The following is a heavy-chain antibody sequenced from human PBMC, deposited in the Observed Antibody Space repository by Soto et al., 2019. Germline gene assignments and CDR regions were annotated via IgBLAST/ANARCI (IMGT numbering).Heavy chain of an antibody. CDR1: GFTFSSYG. CDR3: AKPVGRFCSGGSCYHMPFDY. CDR2: ISYDGSNK. V-gene: IGHV3-30*18. D-gene: IGHD2-15*01. J-gene: IGHJ4*02. Sequence: GGSLRLSCAASGFTFSSYGMHWVRQAPGKGLEWVAVISYDGSNKYYADSVKGRFTISRDNSKNTLYLQMNSLRAEDTAVYYCAKPVGRFCSGGSCYHMPFDYWGQGTLVTVSS.